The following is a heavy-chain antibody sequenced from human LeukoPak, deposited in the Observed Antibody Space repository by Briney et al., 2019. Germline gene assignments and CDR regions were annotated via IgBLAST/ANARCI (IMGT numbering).Heavy chain of an antibody. CDR2: VKQDGSEK. CDR3: ASTSYGYYFDY. Sequence: GGSLRLSCAASGFTFSSYWMSWVRQAPGKGLEWVANVKQDGSEKYYVDSVKGRFTISRDNAKNSLYLQMNSLRAEDTAVYYCASTSYGYYFDYWGQGTLVTVSS. J-gene: IGHJ4*02. CDR1: GFTFSSYW. V-gene: IGHV3-7*01. D-gene: IGHD3-10*01.